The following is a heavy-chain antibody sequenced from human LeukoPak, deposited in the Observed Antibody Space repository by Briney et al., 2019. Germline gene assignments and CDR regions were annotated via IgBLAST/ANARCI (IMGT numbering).Heavy chain of an antibody. Sequence: GGSLRLSCAASGFTFSSYGMHWVRQAPGKGLEWVAVISYDGSNKYYADSVKGRFTISRDNSKNTLYLQMNSLRAEDTAVYYCAKDRFEHIVVVTALGYWGQGTLVTVSS. CDR3: AKDRFEHIVVVTALGY. V-gene: IGHV3-30*18. D-gene: IGHD2-21*02. J-gene: IGHJ4*02. CDR2: ISYDGSNK. CDR1: GFTFSSYG.